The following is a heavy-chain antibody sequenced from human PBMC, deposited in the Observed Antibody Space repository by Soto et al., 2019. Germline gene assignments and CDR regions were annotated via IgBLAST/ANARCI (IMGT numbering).Heavy chain of an antibody. CDR2: ISAYNGNT. J-gene: IGHJ4*02. CDR3: AGDAWGIAAARRIFDY. D-gene: IGHD6-25*01. Sequence: QVQLVQSGAEVKKPGASVKVSCKASGYTFTSYGIGWVRQAPGQGLEWMGWISAYNGNTNHAQKLQGRVTMTTDTSTSTGDMELRRLRSDDTAVYYCAGDAWGIAAARRIFDYWGQGALVTVSS. CDR1: GYTFTSYG. V-gene: IGHV1-18*01.